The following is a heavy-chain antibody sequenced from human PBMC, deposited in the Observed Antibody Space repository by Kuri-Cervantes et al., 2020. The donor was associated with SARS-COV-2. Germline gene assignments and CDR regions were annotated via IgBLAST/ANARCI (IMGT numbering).Heavy chain of an antibody. CDR2: IHSGGSST. J-gene: IGHJ6*02. CDR1: GFTFSSYA. D-gene: IGHD3-10*01. Sequence: GESLKISCAASGFTFSSYAMSWVRQAPGKGLEWVSVIHSGGSSTYYADSVKGRFTISRDNSKNTLYLQMNSLRAEDTAVYYCASMVGGNYGMDVWGQGTTVTVSS. V-gene: IGHV3-23*03. CDR3: ASMVGGNYGMDV.